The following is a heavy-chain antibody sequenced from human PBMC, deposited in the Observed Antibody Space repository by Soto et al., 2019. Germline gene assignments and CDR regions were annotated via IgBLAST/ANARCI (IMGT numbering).Heavy chain of an antibody. V-gene: IGHV3-66*01. D-gene: IGHD3-16*01. CDR3: ARVLSAGSRYYYYYMDV. J-gene: IGHJ6*03. CDR1: GFTVSSNY. Sequence: EVQVVESGGGLVQPGGSLRLSCAASGFTVSSNYMSWVRQAPGKGLEWVSVIYGGGSTYYADSVKGRFTISRDTSKNTLYLQMNSLRAEDTAVYYCARVLSAGSRYYYYYMDVWGKGTTVTVSS. CDR2: IYGGGST.